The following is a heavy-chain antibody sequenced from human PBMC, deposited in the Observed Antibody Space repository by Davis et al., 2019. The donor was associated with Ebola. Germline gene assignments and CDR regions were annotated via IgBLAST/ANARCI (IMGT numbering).Heavy chain of an antibody. J-gene: IGHJ4*02. CDR2: VDPEDGET. CDR1: GYTLTELS. Sequence: ASVKVSCKVSGYTLTELSIHWVRQAPGKGLEWMGSVDPEDGETIYAQKFQGRVTMAGDTSTDTAYMELNSLRSDDTAVYYCARAQFPTTSDHWGQGTLVTVSS. V-gene: IGHV1-24*01. CDR3: ARAQFPTTSDH. D-gene: IGHD1-1*01.